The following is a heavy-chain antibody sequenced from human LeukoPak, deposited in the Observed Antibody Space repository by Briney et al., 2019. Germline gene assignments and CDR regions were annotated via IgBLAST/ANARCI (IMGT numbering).Heavy chain of an antibody. V-gene: IGHV4-34*01. CDR2: INHSGST. CDR3: ARLRVEMAAYAFDI. D-gene: IGHD5-24*01. J-gene: IGHJ3*02. CDR1: GGSFSGYY. Sequence: SSETLSLTCAVYGGSFSGYYWSWIRQPPGKGLEWIGEINHSGSTNYNPSLKSRVTISVDMSKNQFSVKLSSVTAADTAVYYCARLRVEMAAYAFDIWGQGTKVTVSS.